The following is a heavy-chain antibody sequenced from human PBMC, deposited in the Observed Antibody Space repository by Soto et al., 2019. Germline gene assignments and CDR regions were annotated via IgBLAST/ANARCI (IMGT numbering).Heavy chain of an antibody. CDR3: AKDRGTGTTDY. CDR1: GFTFDDYA. V-gene: IGHV3-9*01. Sequence: SLRLSCAASGFTFDDYAMHWVRQAPGKGLEWVSGISWNSGSIGYADSVKGRFTISRDNAKNSLYLQMNSLRAEDTALYYCAKDRGTGTTDYWGQGTLVTVSS. J-gene: IGHJ4*02. CDR2: ISWNSGSI. D-gene: IGHD1-1*01.